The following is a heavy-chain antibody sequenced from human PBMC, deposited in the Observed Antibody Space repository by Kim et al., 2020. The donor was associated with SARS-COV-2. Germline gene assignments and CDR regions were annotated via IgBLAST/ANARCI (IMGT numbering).Heavy chain of an antibody. D-gene: IGHD2-21*02. J-gene: IGHJ2*01. Sequence: SRVTISVDTSKNQFSLKLSSVTAADTAVYYCATTYCGGDCYSYYWYFDLWGRGTLVTVSS. CDR3: ATTYCGGDCYSYYWYFDL. V-gene: IGHV4-39*01.